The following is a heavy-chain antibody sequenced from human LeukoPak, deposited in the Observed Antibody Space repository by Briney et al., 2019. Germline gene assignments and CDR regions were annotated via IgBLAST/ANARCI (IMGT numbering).Heavy chain of an antibody. V-gene: IGHV1-8*01. CDR2: MNPNTGNT. D-gene: IGHD3-16*01. J-gene: IGHJ5*02. Sequence: ASVKVSCKASGYTFTSFDINWVRQATGQGLEWMGWMNPNTGNTGSAQKFQGRVIMTRNTSISTAYMELSSLRSDDTAVYYCARCPSKYYDYVWGSYRNWFDPWGQGTLVTVSS. CDR3: ARCPSKYYDYVWGSYRNWFDP. CDR1: GYTFTSFD.